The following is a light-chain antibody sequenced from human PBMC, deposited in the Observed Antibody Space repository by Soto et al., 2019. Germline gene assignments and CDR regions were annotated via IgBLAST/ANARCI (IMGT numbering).Light chain of an antibody. CDR3: ASWDDSLNGMI. CDR2: SNS. V-gene: IGLV1-44*01. J-gene: IGLJ2*01. CDR1: GSNLGGHS. Sequence: QLVLTQPPSASGTPGQRVTISCSGSGSNLGGHSVNWYQQVPGAAPRLLISSNSQRPSGVPDRFSGSKSGTSASLAISGLQSEDEADYHCASWDDSLNGMIFGGGTKLTVL.